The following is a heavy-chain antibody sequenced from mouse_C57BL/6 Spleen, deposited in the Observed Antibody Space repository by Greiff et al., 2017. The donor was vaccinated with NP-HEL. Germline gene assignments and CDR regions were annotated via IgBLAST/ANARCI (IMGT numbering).Heavy chain of an antibody. CDR3: TGSYVDWYFDV. D-gene: IGHD1-1*02. CDR2: IRNKANNHAT. J-gene: IGHJ1*03. CDR1: GFTFSDAW. V-gene: IGHV6-6*01. Sequence: EVQGVESGGGLVQPGGSMKLSCAASGFTFSDAWMDWVRQSPEKGLEWVAEIRNKANNHATYYAESVKGRFTISRDDYKSSVYLQMNSLRAEDTGIYYCTGSYVDWYFDVWGTGTTVTVSS.